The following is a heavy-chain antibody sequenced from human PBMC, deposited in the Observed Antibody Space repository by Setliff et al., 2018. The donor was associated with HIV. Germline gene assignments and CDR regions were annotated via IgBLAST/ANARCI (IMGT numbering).Heavy chain of an antibody. J-gene: IGHJ6*03. D-gene: IGHD6-19*01. CDR3: ARDTVAGTLGYYYYYMDV. CDR2: IYYSGST. V-gene: IGHV4-59*01. CDR1: GGSISSYY. Sequence: KASETLSLTCTVSGGSISSYYWSWIRQPPGKGLEWIGYIYYSGSTNYNPSLKSRVTISVDTSKNQFSLKLSSVTAADTAVYYCARDTVAGTLGYYYYYMDVWGKGTTVTVSS.